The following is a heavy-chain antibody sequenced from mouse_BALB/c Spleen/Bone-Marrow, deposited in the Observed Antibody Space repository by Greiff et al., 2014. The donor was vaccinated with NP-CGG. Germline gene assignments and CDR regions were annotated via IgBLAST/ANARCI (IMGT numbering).Heavy chain of an antibody. CDR1: GHSFTGYN. V-gene: IGHV1-39*01. Sequence: VQLKESGPELEKPGASVKISCKASGHSFTGYNMNWVKQSHGKSLEWIGNIDPYYGTTTFNQKFKDKATLTVDKSSSTAYMQHKSIASEDSAVYYCTRSRAYFRDWFAYWGQGTLVTVSA. CDR3: TRSRAYFRDWFAY. CDR2: IDPYYGTT. D-gene: IGHD2-14*01. J-gene: IGHJ3*01.